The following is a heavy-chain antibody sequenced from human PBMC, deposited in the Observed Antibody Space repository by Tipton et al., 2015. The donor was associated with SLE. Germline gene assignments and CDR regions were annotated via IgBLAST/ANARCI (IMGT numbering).Heavy chain of an antibody. Sequence: TLSLTCTVSGGSISTYYWNWIRQPPGKGLEWVGNIYYNGGTNYNPSLKSRVTFSLDTSKNQFSLKLISVTAADTAVYYCARDREQWRVRGNSFDPWGQGTLVTVSS. CDR1: GGSISTYY. D-gene: IGHD6-19*01. J-gene: IGHJ5*02. CDR2: IYYNGGT. V-gene: IGHV4-59*12. CDR3: ARDREQWRVRGNSFDP.